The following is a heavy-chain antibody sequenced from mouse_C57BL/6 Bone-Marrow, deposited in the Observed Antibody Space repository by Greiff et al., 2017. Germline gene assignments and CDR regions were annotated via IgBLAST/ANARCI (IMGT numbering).Heavy chain of an antibody. CDR3: ALDSSGYELAY. J-gene: IGHJ3*01. V-gene: IGHV1-82*01. CDR1: GYAFSSSW. D-gene: IGHD3-2*02. Sequence: QVQLQQSGPELVKPGASVKISCKASGYAFSSSWMNWVKQRPGKGLEWIGRIYPGDGDTNYNGKFKGKATLTADKSSSTAYMQLSSLTSEDSAVXFCALDSSGYELAYWGQGTLVTVSA. CDR2: IYPGDGDT.